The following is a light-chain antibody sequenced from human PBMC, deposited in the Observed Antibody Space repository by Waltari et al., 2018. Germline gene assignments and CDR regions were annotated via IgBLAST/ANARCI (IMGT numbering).Light chain of an antibody. V-gene: IGKV2-30*02. Sequence: VLTQSPVSLSVTLGQPASISCKSSQSLGHGDGNTFFGWFLQGPGQSPSRLIYKVSSRDSGVPDRFSGSGSDSDFTLTISRLEAEDVGVYFCMQGAFWPWTFGQGTKVEIK. CDR1: QSLGHGDGNTF. J-gene: IGKJ1*01. CDR3: MQGAFWPWT. CDR2: KVS.